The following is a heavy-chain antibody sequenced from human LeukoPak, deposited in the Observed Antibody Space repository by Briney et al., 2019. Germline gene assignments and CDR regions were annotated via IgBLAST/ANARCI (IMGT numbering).Heavy chain of an antibody. J-gene: IGHJ4*02. CDR3: ARGNPVEILFDY. V-gene: IGHV3-66*01. CDR1: GFTVSSNY. Sequence: GGSLRLSCAASGFTVSSNYMSWVRQAPGKGLEWVSVIYSGGSTYYADSVKGRFTISRDNSKNTLYLQMNSLRAEDTAVYCCARGNPVEILFDYWGQGTLVTVSS. D-gene: IGHD5-24*01. CDR2: IYSGGST.